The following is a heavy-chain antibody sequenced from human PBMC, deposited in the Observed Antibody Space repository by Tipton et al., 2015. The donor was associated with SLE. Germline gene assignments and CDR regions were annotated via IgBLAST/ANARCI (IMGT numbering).Heavy chain of an antibody. CDR3: ARQRLIQGGLVGLSAFDI. V-gene: IGHV4-59*07. CDR1: GGSINVYY. CDR2: VSYSGST. Sequence: TLSLTCSVSGGSINVYYWSWVRQPPGKGLEWIGYVSYSGSTNYNPSLQSRVTISVDTSKNQFSLKLRSVTAADTAVYYCARQRLIQGGLVGLSAFDIWGHGTMVTVSS. D-gene: IGHD3-10*01. J-gene: IGHJ3*02.